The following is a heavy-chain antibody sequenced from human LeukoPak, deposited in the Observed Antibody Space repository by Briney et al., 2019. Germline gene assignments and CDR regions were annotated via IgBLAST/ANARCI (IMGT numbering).Heavy chain of an antibody. D-gene: IGHD6-13*01. V-gene: IGHV3-21*01. J-gene: IGHJ4*02. CDR1: GFTFSSYS. Sequence: GGSLRLSCAASGFTFSSYSMNWVRQAPGKGLEWVSSISSSSSYIYCADSVKGRFTISRDNAKNSLYLQMNSLRAEDTAVYYCARDKSSSSYFDYWGQGTLVTVSS. CDR2: ISSSSSYI. CDR3: ARDKSSSSYFDY.